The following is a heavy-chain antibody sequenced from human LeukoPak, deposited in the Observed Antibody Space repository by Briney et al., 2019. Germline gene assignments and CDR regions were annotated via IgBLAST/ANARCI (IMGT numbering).Heavy chain of an antibody. V-gene: IGHV1-24*01. CDR2: FDPEDGET. D-gene: IGHD1-26*01. CDR3: ARDNSVGDNAWWFDP. CDR1: GYSLTELS. J-gene: IGHJ5*02. Sequence: ASVKVSCKVSGYSLTELSMHWVRQAPGKGLEWMGGFDPEDGETIYTQKFQGRVTMTEDTSTDTAYMELSSLRSEDTAIYYCARDNSVGDNAWWFDPWGQGTLVTVSS.